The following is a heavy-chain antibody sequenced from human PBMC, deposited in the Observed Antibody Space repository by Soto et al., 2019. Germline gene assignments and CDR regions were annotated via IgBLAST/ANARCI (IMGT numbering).Heavy chain of an antibody. Sequence: SETLSLTCTVSGGSISSYYWSWIRQPPGKGLEWIGYIYYSGSTYYNPSLQSRVTISVDTSKNQFSLKLSSVTSADTAVYYCARVHRGALDYWGQGTLVTVSS. CDR3: ARVHRGALDY. CDR2: IYYSGST. V-gene: IGHV4-59*12. CDR1: GGSISSYY. J-gene: IGHJ4*02.